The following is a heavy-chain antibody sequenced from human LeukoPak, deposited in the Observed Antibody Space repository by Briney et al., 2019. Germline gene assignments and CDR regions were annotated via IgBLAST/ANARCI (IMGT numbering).Heavy chain of an antibody. CDR3: AKAGSIRFDY. CDR2: ISGSGTGGRT. D-gene: IGHD1-26*01. CDR1: GFTFSSYA. J-gene: IGHJ4*02. Sequence: GGSLRLSCAASGFTFSSYAMSWVRQAPGKGLEWVSGISGSGTGGRTYYVDSVKGRFTISRDNSKNTLYLQMNSLRAEDTAVYYCAKAGSIRFDYWGQGTLVTVSS. V-gene: IGHV3-23*01.